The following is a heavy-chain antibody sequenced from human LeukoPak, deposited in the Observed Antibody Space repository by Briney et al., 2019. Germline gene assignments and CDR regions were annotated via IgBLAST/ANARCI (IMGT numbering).Heavy chain of an antibody. CDR2: IRSRGHGGTT. V-gene: IGHV3-49*05. CDR3: GRNYHSYGYDC. Sequence: KPGRSLRLSCTGSGFTFGDFAMSRFRLAPGRGLEWIGFIRSRGHGGTTDYAASLKGRFIISRDDSKSIAYLQVDNLKTEDTAVYYCGRNYHSYGYDCWGQGTLVTVSS. CDR1: GFTFGDFA. J-gene: IGHJ4*02. D-gene: IGHD5-18*01.